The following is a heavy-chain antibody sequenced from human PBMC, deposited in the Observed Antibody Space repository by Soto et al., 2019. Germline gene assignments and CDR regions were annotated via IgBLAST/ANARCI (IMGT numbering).Heavy chain of an antibody. J-gene: IGHJ6*02. D-gene: IGHD6-13*01. Sequence: EVQLVQSGAEVKKPGESLRISCKGSGYTFSSHWIIWVRQMPGKGLEWMGTIDPSDSYTNYSPSFQGHVTFSADKSISTAYLQWSSLKASDTAMYYCARRSKDSSSWYGYYYYGMDDWGRGTTVTVSS. V-gene: IGHV5-10-1*03. CDR3: ARRSKDSSSWYGYYYYGMDD. CDR1: GYTFSSHW. CDR2: IDPSDSYT.